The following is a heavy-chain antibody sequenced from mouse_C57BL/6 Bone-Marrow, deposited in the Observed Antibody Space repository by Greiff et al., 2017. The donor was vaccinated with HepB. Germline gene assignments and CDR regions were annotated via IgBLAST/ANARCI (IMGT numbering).Heavy chain of an antibody. CDR2: ISSGGDYI. Sequence: EVMLVESGAGLVKPGGSLKLSCAASGFTFSSYAMSWVRQTPEKRLEWVAYISSGGDYIYYADTVKGRFTISRDNARNTLYLQMSSLKSEDTAMYYCTRDAVLYYFDYWGQGTTLTVSS. CDR3: TRDAVLYYFDY. J-gene: IGHJ2*01. V-gene: IGHV5-9-1*02. CDR1: GFTFSSYA.